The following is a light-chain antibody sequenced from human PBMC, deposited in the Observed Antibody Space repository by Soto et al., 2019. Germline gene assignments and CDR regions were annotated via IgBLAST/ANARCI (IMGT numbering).Light chain of an antibody. V-gene: IGKV3-11*01. CDR2: DAS. CDR3: QHRRGWPIT. CDR1: QSVSNS. Sequence: EIVLTQSPATLSLSPGERATLSCRDSQSVSNSLLCYQQKPAQAPRLLIYDASSRATGIPARFIGSGSGTDFTLTISSLEPEDFAIYYCQHRRGWPITFGLGTTVDIK. J-gene: IGKJ3*01.